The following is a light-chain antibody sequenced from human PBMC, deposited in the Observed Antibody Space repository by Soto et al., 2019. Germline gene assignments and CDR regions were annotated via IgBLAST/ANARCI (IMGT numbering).Light chain of an antibody. V-gene: IGKV1-5*01. Sequence: DIQMTQSPSTLSGSVGDRVTITCRASQTISSWLAWYQQKPGKAPNLLIYDASSLESGVPPRFSGSGSGTDFTLTISSLQAEDFATYYCLQDYTYPRTFGGGTKVDIK. J-gene: IGKJ4*01. CDR1: QTISSW. CDR2: DAS. CDR3: LQDYTYPRT.